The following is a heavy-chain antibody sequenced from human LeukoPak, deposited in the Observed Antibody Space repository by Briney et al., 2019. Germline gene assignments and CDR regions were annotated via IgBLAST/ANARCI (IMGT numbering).Heavy chain of an antibody. CDR1: GYTFTIYT. CDR2: INAGNGNT. Sequence: ASVTVSFTASGYTFTIYTMHWVRQAPGQRKEWMGWINAGNGNTKYSQEFQGRVTITRDTSASTAYMELSSLRSEDMAVYYCARAFVLSYDFDYWGQGTLVSVSS. J-gene: IGHJ4*02. D-gene: IGHD2-8*01. V-gene: IGHV1-3*03. CDR3: ARAFVLSYDFDY.